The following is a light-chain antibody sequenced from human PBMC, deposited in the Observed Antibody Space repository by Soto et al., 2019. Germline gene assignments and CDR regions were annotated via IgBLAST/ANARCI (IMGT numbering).Light chain of an antibody. J-gene: IGKJ1*01. Sequence: DIQMTQSPSSLSASVGDRVTITCRASQSISSYLNWYQQKPGKAPKLLIYAASTLQSGVPSRFSGSGSGTDFTLTIRSMQTADFATYYCQQSYSTPRTFGQGTKVDIK. CDR1: QSISSY. V-gene: IGKV1-39*01. CDR3: QQSYSTPRT. CDR2: AAS.